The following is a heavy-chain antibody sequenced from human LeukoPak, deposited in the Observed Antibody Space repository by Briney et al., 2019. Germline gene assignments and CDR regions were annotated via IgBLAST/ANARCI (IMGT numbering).Heavy chain of an antibody. CDR1: GGPIRTCY. CDR3: ARGRRTSSGHDALTV. D-gene: IGHD6-25*01. CDR2: IDYSEST. Sequence: SETLALMRGVSGGPIRTCYQTWIGQPPGKGLEWIGYIDYSESTSYNPSLKSRVTFSLDTSRNQFSLKLNSVTAADTAVYYCARGRRTSSGHDALTVWG. V-gene: IGHV4-59*01. J-gene: IGHJ3*01.